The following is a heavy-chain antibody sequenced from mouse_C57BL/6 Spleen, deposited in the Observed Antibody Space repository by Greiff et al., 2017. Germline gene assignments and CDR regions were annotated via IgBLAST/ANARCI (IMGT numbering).Heavy chain of an antibody. V-gene: IGHV5-16*01. CDR1: GFTFSDYY. D-gene: IGHD1-1*01. Sequence: EVKLLESEGGLVQPGSSMKLSCTASGFTFSDYYMAWVRQVPEKGLEWVANINYDGSSTYYLESLKSRFIFSRDNATNILYLQMSSLKSEDTATYYCARGGLLRASPFDYWGQGTTLTVSS. J-gene: IGHJ2*01. CDR2: INYDGSST. CDR3: ARGGLLRASPFDY.